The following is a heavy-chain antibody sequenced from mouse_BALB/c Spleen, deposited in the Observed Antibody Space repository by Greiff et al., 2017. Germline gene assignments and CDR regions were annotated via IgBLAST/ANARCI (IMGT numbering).Heavy chain of an antibody. J-gene: IGHJ4*01. CDR2: ILPGSGST. Sequence: VQLQESGAELMKPGASVKISCKATGYTFSSYWIEWVKQRPGHGLEWIGEILPGSGSTNYNEKFKGKATFTADTSSNTAYMQLSSLTSEDSAVYYCARREYGPYYYAMDYWGQGTSVTVSS. CDR1: GYTFSSYW. V-gene: IGHV1-9*01. D-gene: IGHD1-1*02. CDR3: ARREYGPYYYAMDY.